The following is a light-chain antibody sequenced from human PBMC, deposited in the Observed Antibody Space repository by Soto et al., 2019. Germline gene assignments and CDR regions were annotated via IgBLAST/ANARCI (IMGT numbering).Light chain of an antibody. J-gene: IGKJ3*01. CDR3: QQLNSFPIP. Sequence: IQLTQSPSSLSASVGDRVTISCRASQGIANFLAWYQPKPGKAPKLLIYAASTLQSGVPSRFSGIGSGTDFTLTISSLQPEDFETYYCQQLNSFPIPFGPGTKVDIK. CDR1: QGIANF. CDR2: AAS. V-gene: IGKV1-9*01.